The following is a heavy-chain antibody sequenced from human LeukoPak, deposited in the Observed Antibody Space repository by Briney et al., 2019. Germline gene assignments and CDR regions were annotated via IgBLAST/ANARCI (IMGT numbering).Heavy chain of an antibody. CDR2: IYPGDSDT. J-gene: IGHJ4*02. Sequence: GESLKISCKGSGYSFISYWIGWVRQMPGKGLEWMGIIYPGDSDTRYSPSFEGQVTISADKSISTAYLQWSSLKASDTAMYYCARPGRECSSSSGFDYWGQGTLVTVSS. CDR1: GYSFISYW. D-gene: IGHD6-6*01. CDR3: ARPGRECSSSSGFDY. V-gene: IGHV5-51*01.